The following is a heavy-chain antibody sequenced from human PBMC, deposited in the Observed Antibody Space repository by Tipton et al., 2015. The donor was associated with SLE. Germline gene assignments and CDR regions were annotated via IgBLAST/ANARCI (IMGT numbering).Heavy chain of an antibody. J-gene: IGHJ6*03. V-gene: IGHV4-61*02. D-gene: IGHD5-24*01. CDR3: ARLEVQEMGYYYYYMDV. CDR1: GGSISSGSYY. CDR2: IYTSGRT. Sequence: TLSLTCTVSGGSISSGSYYWSWIRQPAGKGLEWIGRIYTSGRTNYNPSLKSRVTISVDTSKNQFSLKLSSVTAADTAVYYCARLEVQEMGYYYYYMDVWGKGTTVTVSS.